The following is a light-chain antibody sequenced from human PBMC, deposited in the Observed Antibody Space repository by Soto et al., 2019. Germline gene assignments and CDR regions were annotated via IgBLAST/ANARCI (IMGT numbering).Light chain of an antibody. CDR1: QSISTY. Sequence: EIVVTQSPATLSLSPGERATLSCRASQSISTYLAWYQQKPGQAPRLLIYDASNRATGIPARFSGSGSGTDVTLTLSSLEPEHFAVYYCQQRRPLPLTFAGGTKVEIK. CDR2: DAS. V-gene: IGKV3-11*01. CDR3: QQRRPLPLT. J-gene: IGKJ4*01.